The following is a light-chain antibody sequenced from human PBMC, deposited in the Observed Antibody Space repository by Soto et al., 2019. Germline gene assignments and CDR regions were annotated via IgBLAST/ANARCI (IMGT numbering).Light chain of an antibody. V-gene: IGLV2-14*03. CDR1: SSDVGGYNY. J-gene: IGLJ1*01. CDR2: DVS. CDR3: SSYRSSTTPLV. Sequence: QSALTQPASVSGSPGQAITISCTGSSSDVGGYNYVSWYQQHPGKAPKFMIYDVSYRPSGVSNRFSGSKSGNTASLTISGLQAEYEADYYCSSYRSSTTPLVFGTGTKLTVL.